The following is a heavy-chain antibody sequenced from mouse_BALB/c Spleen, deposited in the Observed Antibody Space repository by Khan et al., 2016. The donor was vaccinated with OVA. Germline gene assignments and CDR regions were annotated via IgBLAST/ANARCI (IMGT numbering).Heavy chain of an antibody. V-gene: IGHV3-2*02. CDR1: GYSITSGYA. D-gene: IGHD1-1*01. J-gene: IGHJ2*01. CDR3: ARGNCYGYYCDY. Sequence: EVKLLESGPGLVKPSQSLSLTCTVTGYSITSGYAWNWIRQFPGNKLEWMGYISYSGVTSYTPSLKSRISITRDTSKNQFFLQLNSVTTEDTATYFCARGNCYGYYCDYWGQGTTLTVSS. CDR2: ISYSGVT.